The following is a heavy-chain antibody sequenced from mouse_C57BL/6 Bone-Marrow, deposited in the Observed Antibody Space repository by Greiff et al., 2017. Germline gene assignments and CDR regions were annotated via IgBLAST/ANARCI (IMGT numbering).Heavy chain of an antibody. J-gene: IGHJ2*01. Sequence: VQLQQSGPVLVKPGASVKMSCKASGYTFTDYYMNWVKQSHGKSLEWIGVINPYNGGTSYNQKFKGKATLTVDKSSSTAYMELNSLTSEDSAVFYCSRNWDYFDYWGQGTTLTVSS. CDR1: GYTFTDYY. CDR2: INPYNGGT. CDR3: SRNWDYFDY. D-gene: IGHD4-1*01. V-gene: IGHV1-19*01.